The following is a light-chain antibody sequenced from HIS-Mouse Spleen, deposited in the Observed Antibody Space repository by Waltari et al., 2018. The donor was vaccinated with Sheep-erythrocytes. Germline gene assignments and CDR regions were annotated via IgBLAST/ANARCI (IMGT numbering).Light chain of an antibody. J-gene: IGLJ1*01. V-gene: IGLV1-44*01. CDR3: AAWDESLNGYV. CDR1: SSNIGSNI. CDR2: SNN. Sequence: QSVLTQPPPASGTPGQRVTIPCSGSSSNIGSNIVNWYQQRPGTAPKLPIYSNNQRPSGVPDRFSGSKSGTSASLAISGLQSEDEADYYCAAWDESLNGYVFGTGTKVTVL.